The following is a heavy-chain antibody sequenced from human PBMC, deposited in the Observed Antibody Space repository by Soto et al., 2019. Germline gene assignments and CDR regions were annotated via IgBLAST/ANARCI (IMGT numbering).Heavy chain of an antibody. J-gene: IGHJ6*02. V-gene: IGHV1-2*02. D-gene: IGHD1-26*01. Sequence: ASVKVSCKASGYSLRANYIHWVRQAPGRGLEWMGWINPDSSGTIYAQNFQGRVLMTRDTSLTTAYMQLNRLTSDDTAIYFCARDLIVDGPHTYGMDVWGQGTMVTVSS. CDR1: GYSLRANY. CDR2: INPDSSGT. CDR3: ARDLIVDGPHTYGMDV.